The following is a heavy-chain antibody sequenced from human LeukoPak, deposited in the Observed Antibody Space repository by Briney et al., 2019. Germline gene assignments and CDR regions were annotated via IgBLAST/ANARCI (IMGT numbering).Heavy chain of an antibody. D-gene: IGHD6-19*01. CDR3: ARLLGSGWYSYYYMDV. V-gene: IGHV1-18*01. CDR2: ISAYNGNT. Sequence: ASVKVSCKASGYTFTSCGISWVRQAPGQGLEWMGWISAYNGNTNYAQKLQGRVTMTTDTSTSTAYMELRSLRSDDTAVYYCARLLGSGWYSYYYMDVWGKGTTVTVSS. J-gene: IGHJ6*03. CDR1: GYTFTSCG.